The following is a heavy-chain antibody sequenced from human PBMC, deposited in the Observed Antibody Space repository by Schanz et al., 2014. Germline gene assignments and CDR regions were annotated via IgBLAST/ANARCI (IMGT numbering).Heavy chain of an antibody. CDR1: GFTFSTYW. Sequence: EVQLVESGGGLVQPGGSLRLSCAASGFTFSTYWMSWVRQAPGKGLEWVSTIASGGSHTFYADSVTGRFTISGDNSKNTLFLQMNSLRAEDTAVYYCAREEGYGYGPGAFDIWGQGTMVTVSS. J-gene: IGHJ3*02. CDR3: AREEGYGYGPGAFDI. V-gene: IGHV3-23*04. CDR2: IASGGSHT. D-gene: IGHD5-18*01.